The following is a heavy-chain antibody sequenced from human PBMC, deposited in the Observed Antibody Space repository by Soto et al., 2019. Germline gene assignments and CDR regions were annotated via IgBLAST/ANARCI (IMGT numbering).Heavy chain of an antibody. V-gene: IGHV1-69*01. CDR1: GRSFSSDG. D-gene: IGHD3-10*01. J-gene: IGHJ6*02. CDR3: ARGQYYSSGSAATSYFYFGIDV. CDR2: IIPVFGNT. Sequence: QLQLEQSGPEVKKPGSSVKVSCKASGRSFSSDGVSWVRQAPGQGLEWMGGIIPVFGNTKYVQRFQGRLTITAEQSTSTVYMEMSSLSSEDTAVYFCARGQYYSSGSAATSYFYFGIDVWGQGTTVIVSS.